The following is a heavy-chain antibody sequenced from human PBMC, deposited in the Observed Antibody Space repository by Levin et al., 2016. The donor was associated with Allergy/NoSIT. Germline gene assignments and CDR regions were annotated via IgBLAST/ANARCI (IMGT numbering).Heavy chain of an antibody. CDR1: GGSFSGYY. V-gene: IGHV4-34*01. CDR2: INHSGST. Sequence: SETLSLTCAVYGGSFSGYYWSWIRQPPGKGLEWIGEINHSGSTNYNPSLKSRVTISVDTSKNQFSLKLSSVTAADTAVYYCAQRKDIVVVPAAMGRAWFDPWGQGTLVTVSS. CDR3: AQRKDIVVVPAAMGRAWFDP. J-gene: IGHJ5*02. D-gene: IGHD2-2*01.